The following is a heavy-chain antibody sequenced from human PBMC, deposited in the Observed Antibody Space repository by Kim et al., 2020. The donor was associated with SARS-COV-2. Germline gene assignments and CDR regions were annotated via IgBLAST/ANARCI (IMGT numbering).Heavy chain of an antibody. V-gene: IGHV3-48*03. J-gene: IGHJ4*02. CDR3: ARDDDYSDFIDY. Sequence: GGSLRLSCAVSGFTFSSYEMNWVRQAPGKGLEWISYISTSGTTTYYADSVKGRFTISRDNAKNSLYLQMNSLRAEDTALYYCARDDDYSDFIDYWGQGTLVTVS. D-gene: IGHD4-17*01. CDR2: ISTSGTTT. CDR1: GFTFSSYE.